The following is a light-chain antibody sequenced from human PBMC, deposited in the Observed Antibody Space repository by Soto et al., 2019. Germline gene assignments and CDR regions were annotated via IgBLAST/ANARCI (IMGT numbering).Light chain of an antibody. CDR1: QSLTSNY. CDR2: SAS. V-gene: IGKV3-20*01. Sequence: EIVLTQSPGSVSLSPGERVTLSCRASQSLTSNYLAWYQQKPGQAPRLVIYSASSRAPGIPDRFSGSGSGTDFTLTISGLQPEDFAVYYCQQDVSAPRTFGQGTKVEAK. J-gene: IGKJ1*01. CDR3: QQDVSAPRT.